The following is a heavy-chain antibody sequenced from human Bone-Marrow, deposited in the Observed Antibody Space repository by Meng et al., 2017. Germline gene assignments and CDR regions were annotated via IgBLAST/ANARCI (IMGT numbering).Heavy chain of an antibody. CDR1: GGSCSGYY. J-gene: IGHJ4*02. Sequence: QLQRQQWGVVMSKPSETLSRAVAVDGGSCSGYYWSWIRQPPGKGLEWIGEINHSGSTNYNPSLKSRVTISVDTSKNQFSLKLSSVTAADTAVYYCARGGVRGGIDYWGQGTLVTVSS. D-gene: IGHD3-10*01. V-gene: IGHV4-34*01. CDR3: ARGGVRGGIDY. CDR2: INHSGST.